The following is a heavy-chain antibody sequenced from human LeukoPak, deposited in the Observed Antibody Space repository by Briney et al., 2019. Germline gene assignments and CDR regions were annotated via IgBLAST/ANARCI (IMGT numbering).Heavy chain of an antibody. Sequence: GGSLSLFCAASGFTFNSYGMHWVRQAPGKGLEGVAVISYDGSNRYYADSVKGRFTICRDNSKNTLYLQMNSLRTEDTAVYYCAKGLGGATIGDYYFDYWGQGTLVTVSS. V-gene: IGHV3-30*18. CDR2: ISYDGSNR. J-gene: IGHJ4*02. CDR3: AKGLGGATIGDYYFDY. CDR1: GFTFNSYG. D-gene: IGHD1-26*01.